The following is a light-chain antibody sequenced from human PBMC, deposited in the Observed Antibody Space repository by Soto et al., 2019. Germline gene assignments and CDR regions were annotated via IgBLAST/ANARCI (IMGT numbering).Light chain of an antibody. CDR3: SSYTSSSTLV. CDR2: EVS. CDR1: SSDVGGYNY. Sequence: QSALTQPASVSGSPGQSITISCTGTSSDVGGYNYVSWYQQHPGKAPKLMIYEVSNRPSGVSNRFSGFKSGNTASLTSSGLQAEDEADYYCSSYTSSSTLVFGGGTKLTVL. J-gene: IGLJ2*01. V-gene: IGLV2-14*01.